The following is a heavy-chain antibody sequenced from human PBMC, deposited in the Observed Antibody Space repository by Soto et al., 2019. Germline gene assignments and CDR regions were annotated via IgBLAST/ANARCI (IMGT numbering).Heavy chain of an antibody. V-gene: IGHV1-2*02. CDR2: INPSSGGT. J-gene: IGHJ6*02. Sequence: QAQLVQSGTEVKKPGASVKVSCKASGYPFTGPYIYWVRQAPGQGLEWMGWINPSSGGTEFAEKFQGRGTVTRDTSIRTVFVELNSLTSDDTGVYFCARDFRTYSHGVDVWGQGTAVTVSS. D-gene: IGHD4-4*01. CDR1: GYPFTGPY. CDR3: ARDFRTYSHGVDV.